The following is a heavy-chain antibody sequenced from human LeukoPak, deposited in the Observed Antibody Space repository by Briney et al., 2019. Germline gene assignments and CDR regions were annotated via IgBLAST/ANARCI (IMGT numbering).Heavy chain of an antibody. CDR3: ARDPNPFIVVVVAATDAFDI. CDR1: GYTFTGYY. CDR2: INPNSGGT. D-gene: IGHD2-15*01. Sequence: ASVKVSCKASGYTFTGYYMHWVRQAPGQGLEWMGWINPNSGGTNYAQKFQGRVTMTRDTSISTACMELSRLRSDDTAVYYCARDPNPFIVVVVAATDAFDIWGQGTMVTVSS. J-gene: IGHJ3*02. V-gene: IGHV1-2*02.